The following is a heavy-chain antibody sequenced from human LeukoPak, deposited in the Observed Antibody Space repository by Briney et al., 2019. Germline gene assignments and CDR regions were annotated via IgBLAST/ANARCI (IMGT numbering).Heavy chain of an antibody. CDR2: SRNKARSYTT. V-gene: IGHV3-72*01. CDR3: TRALDISGYFYPFDY. CDR1: GFSLSDHF. J-gene: IGHJ4*02. Sequence: GGSLRLSCAASGFSLSDHFVDWVRQAPGKGLEWVGRSRNKARSYTTEYAAAVKGRFTISRDDSQNSLYLQMNSLKTEDTAVYYCTRALDISGYFYPFDYWGQGTLVTVSS. D-gene: IGHD3-22*01.